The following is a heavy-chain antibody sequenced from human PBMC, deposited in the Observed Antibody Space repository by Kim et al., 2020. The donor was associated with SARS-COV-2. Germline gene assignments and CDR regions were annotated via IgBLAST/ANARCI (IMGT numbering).Heavy chain of an antibody. Sequence: SETLSLTCTVSGGSISSYYWSWIRQPPGKGLEWIGYIYYSASTNYNPSLKSRVTISADTSKNQFSLKLSSVTAADTAVYYCARHVSLVYSAYDSDYFDYWGQGTLVTVSS. CDR3: ARHVSLVYSAYDSDYFDY. J-gene: IGHJ4*02. V-gene: IGHV4-59*08. CDR1: GGSISSYY. CDR2: IYYSAST. D-gene: IGHD5-12*01.